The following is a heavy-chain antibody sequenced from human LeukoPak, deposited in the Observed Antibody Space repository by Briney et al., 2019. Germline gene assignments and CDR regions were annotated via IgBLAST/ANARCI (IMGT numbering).Heavy chain of an antibody. CDR3: ARVGLELRDYYYYYMDV. V-gene: IGHV1-18*01. CDR2: ISAYNGNT. CDR1: GYTFTSYG. Sequence: ASVKVSCKASGYTFTSYGISWVRQAPGQRLEWMGWISAYNGNTNYAQKLQGRVTMTTDTSTSTAYMELRSLRSDDTAVYYCARVGLELRDYYYYYMDVWGKGTTVTVSS. J-gene: IGHJ6*03. D-gene: IGHD1-7*01.